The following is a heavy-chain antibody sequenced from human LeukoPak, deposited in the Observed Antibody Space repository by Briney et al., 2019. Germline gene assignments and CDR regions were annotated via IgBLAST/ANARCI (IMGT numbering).Heavy chain of an antibody. D-gene: IGHD3/OR15-3a*01. CDR1: GYTFTSYY. CDR2: INPSGGST. J-gene: IGHJ4*02. V-gene: IGHV1-46*01. CDR3: TREGLGYCFDY. Sequence: ASVKVSCKASGYTFTSYYMHWVRQAPGQGLEWMGIINPSGGSTTYAQKFQGRVTMTRDTSTSTVYMQLSSLRSEDTAVYYCTREGLGYCFDYWGQGTRVTVSS.